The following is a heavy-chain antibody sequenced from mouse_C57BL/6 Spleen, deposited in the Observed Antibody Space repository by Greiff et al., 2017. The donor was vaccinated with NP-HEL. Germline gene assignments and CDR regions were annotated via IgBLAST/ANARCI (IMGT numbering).Heavy chain of an antibody. J-gene: IGHJ2*01. V-gene: IGHV1-81*01. D-gene: IGHD2-4*01. CDR3: ARSRLREDY. Sequence: VQGVESGAELARPGASVKLSCKASGYTFTSYGISWVKQRTGQGLEWIGEIHPRSGNTYYNEKFKGKATLTADKSSSTAYMELRSLTSEDSAVYFCARSRLREDYWGQGTTLTVSS. CDR1: GYTFTSYG. CDR2: IHPRSGNT.